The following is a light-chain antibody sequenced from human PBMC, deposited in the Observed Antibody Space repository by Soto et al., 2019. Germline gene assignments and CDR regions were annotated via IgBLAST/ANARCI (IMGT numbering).Light chain of an antibody. CDR1: QTIVGTY. J-gene: IGKJ1*01. V-gene: IGKV3-20*01. CDR3: QLGG. CDR2: GAS. Sequence: EIVLTQSPGSLSLSPGERATLSCRASQTIVGTYLAWYQQKPGQAPRLLIYGASSMASGIPDRFSGGGSGTDFPLTITNLQPEDSAVYYCQLGGFGQGTKVAIQ.